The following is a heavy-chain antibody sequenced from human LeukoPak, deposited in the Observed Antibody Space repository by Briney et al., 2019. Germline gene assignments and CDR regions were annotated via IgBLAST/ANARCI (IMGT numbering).Heavy chain of an antibody. D-gene: IGHD6-19*01. V-gene: IGHV1-69*13. CDR3: ARDERYSSGPEL. J-gene: IGHJ2*01. CDR2: IIPIFGTA. Sequence: SVKVSCKASGGTFSSYAISWVRQAPGQGLEWMGGIIPIFGTANYAQKFQGRVTITADESTSTAYMELSSLRSEDTAVYYCARDERYSSGPELWGRGTLVTVSS. CDR1: GGTFSSYA.